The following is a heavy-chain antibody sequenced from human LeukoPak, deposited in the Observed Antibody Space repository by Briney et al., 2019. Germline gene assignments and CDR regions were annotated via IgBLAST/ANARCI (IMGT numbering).Heavy chain of an antibody. D-gene: IGHD3-10*01. CDR3: ARRIYGSGSYYPD. V-gene: IGHV5-51*01. J-gene: IGHJ4*02. Sequence: GESLKISCKGSGYSFTSYWIAWVRKIPEKGLEWMGIIYPGDSDTRYSPSFQGQVTISADKSISTAYLQWSSLKASDTAMYYCARRIYGSGSYYPDWGQGTLVTVSS. CDR2: IYPGDSDT. CDR1: GYSFTSYW.